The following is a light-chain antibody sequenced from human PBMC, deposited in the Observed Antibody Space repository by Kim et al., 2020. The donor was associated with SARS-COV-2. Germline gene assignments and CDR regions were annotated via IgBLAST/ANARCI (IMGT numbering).Light chain of an antibody. CDR1: QSISSN. Sequence: SPGERATLSCRASQSISSNLAWYQQKPGQAPRLLIYDASTRATGIPARFSGGGSGTEFTLTISSLQSEDFALYYCQQYKNWPPMYTFGQGTKLEI. J-gene: IGKJ2*01. CDR3: QQYKNWPPMYT. V-gene: IGKV3-15*01. CDR2: DAS.